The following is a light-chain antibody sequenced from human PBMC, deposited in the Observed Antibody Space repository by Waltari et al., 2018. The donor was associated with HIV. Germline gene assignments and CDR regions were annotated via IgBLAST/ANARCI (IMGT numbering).Light chain of an antibody. CDR3: QQYFRIPPT. CDR1: RSILYGSDNRNY. Sequence: DFVLPKSPDSLLGSLAGGAPLNARPSRSILYGSDNRNYLAWYQQKARQPPKLLISWASTRESGVPDRFSGSGSGTDFTLTITRLQAEDVAVYHCQQYFRIPPTFGGGTKVEIK. V-gene: IGKV4-1*01. CDR2: WAS. J-gene: IGKJ4*01.